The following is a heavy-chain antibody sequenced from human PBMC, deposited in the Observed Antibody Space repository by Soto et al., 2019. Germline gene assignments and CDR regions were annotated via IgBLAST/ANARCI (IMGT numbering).Heavy chain of an antibody. Sequence: EVQLVESGGGLVKPGGSLSLSCAASGLTFTYTWMSWVRQAPGKGLEWVGRIKSETDGGTTDYAAPVTGRFTISRDDSKTTLYLQMNSLKTEDTAIYYCAAYRSVWSFQHWGQGTLVIVSS. CDR3: AAYRSVWSFQH. J-gene: IGHJ1*01. CDR2: IKSETDGGTT. CDR1: GLTFTYTW. V-gene: IGHV3-15*01. D-gene: IGHD6-19*01.